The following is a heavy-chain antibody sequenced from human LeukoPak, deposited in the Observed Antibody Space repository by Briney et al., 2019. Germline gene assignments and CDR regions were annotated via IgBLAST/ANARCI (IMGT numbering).Heavy chain of an antibody. Sequence: GASVKVSCKASGYTFTSYYMHWVRQAPGQGLEWMGIINPSGGSTSYAQKFQGRVTMTRDMSTSTVYMELSSLRSEDTAVYYCARDGPIAVAGPDYYYYYYMDVWGKGTTVTVSS. V-gene: IGHV1-46*01. D-gene: IGHD6-19*01. CDR1: GYTFTSYY. J-gene: IGHJ6*03. CDR3: ARDGPIAVAGPDYYYYYYMDV. CDR2: INPSGGST.